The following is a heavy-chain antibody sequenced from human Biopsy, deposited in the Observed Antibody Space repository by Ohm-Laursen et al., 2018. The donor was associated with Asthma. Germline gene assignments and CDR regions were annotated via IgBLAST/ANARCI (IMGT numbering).Heavy chain of an antibody. CDR3: ARTYYDFLPGQVIDAFAI. CDR1: GYTFIHFA. CDR2: INAGDGNT. V-gene: IGHV1-3*01. J-gene: IGHJ3*02. Sequence: GASVKVSCKASGYTFIHFAIHWVRQAPGQRLEWMGWINAGDGNTKYSQKFQGRVTITRDTSASTAYMDLRSLRSEDTAVYYCARTYYDFLPGQVIDAFAIWGQGTMVTVSS. D-gene: IGHD3-9*01.